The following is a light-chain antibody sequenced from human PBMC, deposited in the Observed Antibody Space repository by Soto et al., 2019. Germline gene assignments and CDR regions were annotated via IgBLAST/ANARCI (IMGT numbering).Light chain of an antibody. CDR2: WAS. J-gene: IGKJ5*01. Sequence: DILMTQSPDSLXLXXVXXXXXXXXSXXXXXYSSDNKNYLTWYQQKPGQPPKLLIYWASTRESGVPDRFSGSGSGTDFTLTISSLQAEDVAVYYCQQYYSIPITFGQGTRLEIK. CDR3: QQYYSIPIT. CDR1: XXXXYSSDNKNY. V-gene: IGKV4-1*01.